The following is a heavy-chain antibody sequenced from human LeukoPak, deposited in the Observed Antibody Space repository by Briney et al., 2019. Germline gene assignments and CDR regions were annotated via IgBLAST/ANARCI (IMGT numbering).Heavy chain of an antibody. V-gene: IGHV3-73*01. CDR2: IRNKANSYAT. CDR3: ASTVGDCSSTSCYAYYYYGMDV. CDR1: GFTFSGSA. D-gene: IGHD2-2*01. Sequence: GGSLRLSCAASGFTFSGSAMHWVRQASGKGLEWVGRIRNKANSYATAYTASVKGRFTISRDDSKNTAYLQMNSLRSEDTAVYYCASTVGDCSSTSCYAYYYYGMDVWGQGTTVTVSS. J-gene: IGHJ6*02.